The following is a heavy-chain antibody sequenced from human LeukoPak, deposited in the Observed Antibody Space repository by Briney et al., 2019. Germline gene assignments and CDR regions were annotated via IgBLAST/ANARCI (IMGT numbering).Heavy chain of an antibody. D-gene: IGHD3-22*01. J-gene: IGHJ4*02. CDR3: ARDSHYYDSSGYFQGFDY. CDR1: GGSISSYY. V-gene: IGHV4-30-4*08. Sequence: PSETLSLTCTVSGGSISSYYWSWIRQPPGKGLEWIGYIYYSGSTYYNPSLKSRVTISVDTSKNQFSLKLSSVTAADTAVYYCARDSHYYDSSGYFQGFDYWGQGTLVTVSS. CDR2: IYYSGST.